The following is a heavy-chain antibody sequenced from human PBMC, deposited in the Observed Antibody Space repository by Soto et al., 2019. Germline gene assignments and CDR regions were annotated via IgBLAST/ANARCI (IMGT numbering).Heavy chain of an antibody. J-gene: IGHJ4*02. CDR3: VRFGYSYDY. CDR2: ISTSSSYT. CDR1: GFTFSDYY. Sequence: PGGSLRLSCAASGFTFSDYYMSWIRQAPGKGLEWVSYISTSSSYTNYADSVKGRFTISRDNAKSSLYLQMSSLRAEDTAVYYCVRFGYSYDYWGQGALVTVSS. D-gene: IGHD5-18*01. V-gene: IGHV3-11*03.